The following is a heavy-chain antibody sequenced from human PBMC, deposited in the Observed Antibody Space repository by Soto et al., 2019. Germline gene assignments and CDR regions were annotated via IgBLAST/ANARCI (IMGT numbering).Heavy chain of an antibody. J-gene: IGHJ6*02. CDR3: AREGGIVVVPAAIASYYYYGMDV. CDR1: GYTFTSYY. D-gene: IGHD2-2*02. CDR2: INPSGGST. Sequence: ASVKVSCKXSGYTFTSYYMHWVRQAPGQGLEWMGIINPSGGSTSYAQKFQGRVTMTRDTSTSTVYMELSSLRSEDTAVYYCAREGGIVVVPAAIASYYYYGMDVWGQGTTVTVSS. V-gene: IGHV1-46*01.